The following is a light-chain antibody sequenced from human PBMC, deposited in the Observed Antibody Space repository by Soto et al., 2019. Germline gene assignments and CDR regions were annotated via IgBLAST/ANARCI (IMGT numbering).Light chain of an antibody. CDR3: QKYNSVPIT. CDR2: GAS. J-gene: IGKJ5*01. Sequence: DIQMTQSPSSLSASVGDRVTITCRASQGISNNLAWYQQKPGKVPKLLIYGASTLQSGVPSRFSGSGSGTDYTLTISSLQPEDVATSYCQKYNSVPITFGQGTRLEIK. V-gene: IGKV1-27*01. CDR1: QGISNN.